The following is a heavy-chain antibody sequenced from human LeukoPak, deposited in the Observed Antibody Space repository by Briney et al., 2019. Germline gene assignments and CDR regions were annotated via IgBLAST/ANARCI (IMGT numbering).Heavy chain of an antibody. CDR2: ICPGDSDI. Sequence: GESLKISCKGSGYSFTTYCIGWVRQLPGKGLEWMGIICPGDSDIRYSPSFQGQVTISADKSTNIAYLQWSGLKASDTAMYYCARHPTTRFYDSTNYPPAGPDYWGQGTPVTVSS. CDR1: GYSFTTYC. CDR3: ARHPTTRFYDSTNYPPAGPDY. V-gene: IGHV5-51*01. J-gene: IGHJ4*02. D-gene: IGHD3-22*01.